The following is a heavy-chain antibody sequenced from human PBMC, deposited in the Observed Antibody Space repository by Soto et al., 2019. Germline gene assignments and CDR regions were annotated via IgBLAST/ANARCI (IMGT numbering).Heavy chain of an antibody. CDR3: ARRFHYASGNGMDV. Sequence: QVQLQESGPGLVKPSQTLSLTCTVSGVSISSGGYYWSWTRQHPGKGLDWIGYIYYSETTYLTTYYNPSLRSRVNISVDTSENQFSLKLTSVTAADTAVYYCARRFHYASGNGMDVWGQGTTVTVSS. V-gene: IGHV4-31*03. D-gene: IGHD3-10*01. CDR1: GVSISSGGYY. CDR2: IYYSETTYLTT. J-gene: IGHJ6*02.